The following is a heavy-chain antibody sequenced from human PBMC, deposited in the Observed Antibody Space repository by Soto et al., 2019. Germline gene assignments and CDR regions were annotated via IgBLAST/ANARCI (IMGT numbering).Heavy chain of an antibody. V-gene: IGHV3-23*01. D-gene: IGHD4-4*01. CDR3: AKDSYYSNYFIRPSFDY. CDR1: GFTFSSYA. Sequence: GGSLRLSCAASGFTFSSYAMSWVRQAPGKGLEWVSAISGSGGSTYYADSVKGRFTISRDNSKNTLYLQMNSLRAEDTAVYYCAKDSYYSNYFIRPSFDYWGQGTLVTVSS. CDR2: ISGSGGST. J-gene: IGHJ4*02.